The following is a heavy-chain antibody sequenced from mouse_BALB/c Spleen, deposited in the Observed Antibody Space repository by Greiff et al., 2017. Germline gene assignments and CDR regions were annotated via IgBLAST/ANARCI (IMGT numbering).Heavy chain of an antibody. V-gene: IGHV1-7*01. CDR2: INPSTGYT. CDR3: ARPNWTAMDY. CDR1: GYTFTSYW. Sequence: VQLQQSGAELAKPGASVKMSCKASGYTFTSYWMHWVKQRPGQGLEWIGYINPSTGYTEYNQKFKDKATLTADKSSSTAYMQLSSLTSEDSAVYYCARPNWTAMDYWGQGTSVTVSS. D-gene: IGHD4-1*01. J-gene: IGHJ4*01.